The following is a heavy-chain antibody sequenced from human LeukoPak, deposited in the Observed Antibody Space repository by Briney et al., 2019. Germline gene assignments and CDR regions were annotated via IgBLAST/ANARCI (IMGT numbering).Heavy chain of an antibody. CDR3: AKKSGYDSYYFDY. Sequence: GGSLRLSCAASGFTFSSYAMSWVRQAPGKGLEWVSAISGSGGRTYYADSVKGRFTISRDNSKNTLYLQMNSLRAEDTAVYYCAKKSGYDSYYFDYWGQGTLVTVSS. D-gene: IGHD5-12*01. J-gene: IGHJ4*02. CDR1: GFTFSSYA. CDR2: ISGSGGRT. V-gene: IGHV3-23*01.